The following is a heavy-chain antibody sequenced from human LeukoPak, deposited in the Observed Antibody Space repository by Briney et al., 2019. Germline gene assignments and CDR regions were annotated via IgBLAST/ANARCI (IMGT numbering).Heavy chain of an antibody. CDR2: ISPTGSTI. J-gene: IGHJ4*02. V-gene: IGHV3-48*03. D-gene: IGHD3-22*01. CDR1: GFTFSSYE. CDR3: ARDAYYYDRSGYYLLDY. Sequence: GGSLRLSCAASGFTFSSYEMNWVRQAPGKGLEWVSYISPTGSTIYYAGSMKGRFTISRDNAKKSLYLQMNSLRAEDTAVYYCARDAYYYDRSGYYLLDYWGQGTLVTVSS.